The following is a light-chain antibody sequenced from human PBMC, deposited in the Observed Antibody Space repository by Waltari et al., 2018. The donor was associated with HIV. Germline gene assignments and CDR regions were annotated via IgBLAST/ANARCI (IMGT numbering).Light chain of an antibody. V-gene: IGKV3-15*01. J-gene: IGKJ1*01. CDR2: GAS. CDR1: QSVSSN. CDR3: QQYNNWPPEWT. Sequence: VMTQSPATLSVSPGERATLSCRASQSVSSNLAWYQQKPGQAPRLLIYGASTRATGIPARFSGIGSGTDFTLTITSLQSEDFALYYCQQYNNWPPEWTFGQGTKVEIK.